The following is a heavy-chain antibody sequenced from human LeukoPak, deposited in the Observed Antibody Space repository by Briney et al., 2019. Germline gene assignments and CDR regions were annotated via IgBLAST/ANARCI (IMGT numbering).Heavy chain of an antibody. CDR2: IIPIFGTA. J-gene: IGHJ4*02. D-gene: IGHD3-16*01. CDR1: GGTFSSYA. Sequence: SVKVSCKASGGTFSSYAISWVRQAPGQGLEWMGRIIPIFGTANYAQKFQGRVTITTDESTSTAYMELSSLRSEDTAVYYCAGGGEGFYFDYWGQGTLVTVSS. CDR3: AGGGEGFYFDY. V-gene: IGHV1-69*05.